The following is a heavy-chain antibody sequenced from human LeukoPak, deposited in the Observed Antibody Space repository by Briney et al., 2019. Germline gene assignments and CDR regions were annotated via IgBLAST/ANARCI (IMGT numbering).Heavy chain of an antibody. V-gene: IGHV3-49*03. D-gene: IGHD3-22*01. CDR1: GFTFSSYW. CDR3: TRDASGSYYDSSESIDY. CDR2: IRSKAYGGTT. Sequence: GGSLRLSCAASGFTFSSYWMSWFRQAPGKGLEWVGFIRSKAYGGTTEYAASVKGRFTISRDDSKSIAYLQMNSLKTEDTAVYYCTRDASGSYYDSSESIDYWGQGTLVTVSS. J-gene: IGHJ4*02.